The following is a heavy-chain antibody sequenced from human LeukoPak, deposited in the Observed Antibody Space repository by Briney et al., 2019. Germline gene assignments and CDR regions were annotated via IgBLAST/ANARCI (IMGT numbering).Heavy chain of an antibody. CDR3: ARDDGKGDGYNYYYYYGMDV. D-gene: IGHD5-24*01. CDR1: GCSISSGYY. CDR2: IYHSGST. J-gene: IGHJ6*02. V-gene: IGHV4-38-2*02. Sequence: SETLSLTCTVSGCSISSGYYWGWIRQPPGKGLEWIGSIYHSGSTYYNPSLKSRVTISVDTSKNQFSLKLSSVTAADTAVYYCARDDGKGDGYNYYYYYGMDVWGQGTTVTVSS.